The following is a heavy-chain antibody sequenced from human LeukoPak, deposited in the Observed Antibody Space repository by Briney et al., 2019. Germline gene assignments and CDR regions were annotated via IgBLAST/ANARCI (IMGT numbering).Heavy chain of an antibody. D-gene: IGHD3-10*01. J-gene: IGHJ3*02. Sequence: GGSLRLSWAASGFTFSSYELYWVRQAPGKGLEWVSYISSGGTTIKYADSVKGQFTISRDDAKKSLYLQMNSLRAEDTAIYYCGAGRQFVGAFDIWGQGTLVTVSS. CDR2: ISSGGTTI. CDR1: GFTFSSYE. CDR3: GAGRQFVGAFDI. V-gene: IGHV3-48*03.